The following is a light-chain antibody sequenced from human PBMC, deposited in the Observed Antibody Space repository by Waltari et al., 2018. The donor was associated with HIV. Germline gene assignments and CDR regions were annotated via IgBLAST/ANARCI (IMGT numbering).Light chain of an antibody. J-gene: IGLJ2*01. V-gene: IGLV2-14*03. CDR3: SSYTSSSILV. Sequence: QSALTQPASVSGSPGQSITISCPGTSSDVGAYNYVSWYQQHPGKAPKLMIHDVSSRPSGVSNRFSGSKSGNTASLTISGLQAEDEADYYCSSYTSSSILVFGGGTKLTVL. CDR2: DVS. CDR1: SSDVGAYNY.